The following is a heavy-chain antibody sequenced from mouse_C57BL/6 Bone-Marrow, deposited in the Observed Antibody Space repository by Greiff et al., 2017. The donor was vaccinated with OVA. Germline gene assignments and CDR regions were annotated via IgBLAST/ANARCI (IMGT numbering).Heavy chain of an antibody. V-gene: IGHV1-81*01. CDR3: ARGYYYGSSYYFDY. CDR1: GYTFTSYG. D-gene: IGHD1-1*01. Sequence: QVQLQQSGAELARPGASVKLSCKASGYTFTSYGISWVKQRTGQGLEWIGEIYPRSGNTYYNEKFKGKATLTADKSSSTAYMELRSLPSEDSAVYFCARGYYYGSSYYFDYWGQGTTLTVSS. CDR2: IYPRSGNT. J-gene: IGHJ2*01.